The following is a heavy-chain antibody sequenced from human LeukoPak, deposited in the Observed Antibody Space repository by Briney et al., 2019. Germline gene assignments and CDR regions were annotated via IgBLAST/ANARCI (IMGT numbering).Heavy chain of an antibody. D-gene: IGHD5-18*01. Sequence: GASVKVSCKASGYTFTSYGISWVRQATGQGLEWMGGMHPNVGNTGCAQKFQGRVTLTRNTSISTAYRELSSVRSEDTAVCYCARGLSQPRGYSYGFWGQGPLVSVS. CDR2: MHPNVGNT. CDR1: GYTFTSYG. CDR3: ARGLSQPRGYSYGF. V-gene: IGHV1-8*02. J-gene: IGHJ4*02.